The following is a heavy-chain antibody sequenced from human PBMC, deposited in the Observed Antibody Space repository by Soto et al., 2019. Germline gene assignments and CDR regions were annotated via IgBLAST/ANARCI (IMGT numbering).Heavy chain of an antibody. V-gene: IGHV3-30*18. J-gene: IGHJ4*02. CDR3: AKDFNPLSPDSYFDY. D-gene: IGHD2-21*01. CDR1: GFTFSGYG. Sequence: QVQLVESGGGVVQPGRSLRLSCAASGFTFSGYGMHWVRQAPGKGLQWVAHISYDGNNKYYADSVKGRFTRSRDNSKNTLYLQMNSLRAEDTAVYYCAKDFNPLSPDSYFDYWGQGTLVTVSS. CDR2: ISYDGNNK.